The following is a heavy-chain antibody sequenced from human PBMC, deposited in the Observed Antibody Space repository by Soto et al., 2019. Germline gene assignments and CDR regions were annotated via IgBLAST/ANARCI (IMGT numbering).Heavy chain of an antibody. D-gene: IGHD6-13*01. V-gene: IGHV1-24*01. J-gene: IGHJ4*02. CDR2: FDPEDGET. CDR1: GYTLTELS. Sequence: ASVKVSCKVSGYTLTELSMHWVRQAPGKGLEWMGGFDPEDGETIYAQKFQGRVTMTEDTSTDTAYMELSSLRSEDTAVYYCATTAGSSSWHYYFDYWGQGTLVTVSS. CDR3: ATTAGSSSWHYYFDY.